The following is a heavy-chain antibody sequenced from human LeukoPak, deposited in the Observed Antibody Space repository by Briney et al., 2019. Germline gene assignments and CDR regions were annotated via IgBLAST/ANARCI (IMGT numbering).Heavy chain of an antibody. J-gene: IGHJ4*02. V-gene: IGHV1-18*01. Sequence: ASVKVSCTASVYTFTKYDIYWVRQGPAQRLEWMGWGSPYIGKTNYYQKLQGRVTITTDTSTTTAYMALRSLRSDHTGVYYCARFTPRLSREKFDYWGQGTLVTVSS. CDR1: VYTFTKYD. D-gene: IGHD3-3*02. CDR3: ARFTPRLSREKFDY. CDR2: GSPYIGKT.